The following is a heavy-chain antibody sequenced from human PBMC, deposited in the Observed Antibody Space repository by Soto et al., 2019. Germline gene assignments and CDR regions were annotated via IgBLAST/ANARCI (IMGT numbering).Heavy chain of an antibody. D-gene: IGHD5-12*01. CDR1: GDSISSGGYY. Sequence: QLQLQESGPGLVKPSQTLSLTCTVSGDSISSGGYYWSWIRQHPGKGLEWIGYIYYSGSTYYNPSLKSRVTISVDTSKSQFSLKLNSVTAADTAVYYCARNVYDSGNWLDPWGQGTLVTVSS. V-gene: IGHV4-31*03. CDR2: IYYSGST. J-gene: IGHJ5*02. CDR3: ARNVYDSGNWLDP.